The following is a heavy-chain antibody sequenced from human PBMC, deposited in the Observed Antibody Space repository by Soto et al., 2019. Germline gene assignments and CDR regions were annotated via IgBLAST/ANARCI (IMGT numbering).Heavy chain of an antibody. CDR3: ARDKITGLFDY. J-gene: IGHJ4*02. CDR1: GGSFSGYY. V-gene: IGHV4-34*01. D-gene: IGHD2-8*02. Sequence: SETLSLTCAVYGGSFSGYYWTWIRQPPGTGLEWIGEINHSGSTNYNPSLKSRVTISVDTSKNQFSLKLTSVTATDTAVYYCARDKITGLFDYWGRGTLVTVSS. CDR2: INHSGST.